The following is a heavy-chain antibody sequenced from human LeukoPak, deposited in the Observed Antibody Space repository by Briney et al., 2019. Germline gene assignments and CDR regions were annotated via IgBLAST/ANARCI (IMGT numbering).Heavy chain of an antibody. D-gene: IGHD4-17*01. V-gene: IGHV2-70*11. Sequence: SGPALVKPTQTLTLTCTFSGFSLTTDGMCVSWIRQPPGKALEWLARIDWDDDKYYNPSLKTRLTISKDTSKKHVALTMTNMGPVDTATYYCARIGDYYTSGSLDYWGQGTLVTVSS. J-gene: IGHJ4*02. CDR3: ARIGDYYTSGSLDY. CDR1: GFSLTTDGMC. CDR2: IDWDDDK.